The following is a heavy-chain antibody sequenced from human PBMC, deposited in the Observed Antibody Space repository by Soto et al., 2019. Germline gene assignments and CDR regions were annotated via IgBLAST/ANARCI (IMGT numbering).Heavy chain of an antibody. D-gene: IGHD1-26*01. J-gene: IGHJ4*02. CDR1: GFPFSNYI. CDR2: ISSDNNYI. Sequence: GGSLRLSCAASGFPFSNYIMNWVRQAPGKGLGWVSSISSDNNYIYYADSVKGLFTTTRNDAKNSLYLQMNSLRAEDMALYYCASRGSGSCYDYWGQGTLVTVSS. CDR3: ASRGSGSCYDY. V-gene: IGHV3-21*01.